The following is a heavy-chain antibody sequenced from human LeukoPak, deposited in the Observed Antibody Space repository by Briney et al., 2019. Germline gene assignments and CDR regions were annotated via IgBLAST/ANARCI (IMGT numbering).Heavy chain of an antibody. CDR1: GGSISSSSYY. J-gene: IGHJ4*02. D-gene: IGHD5-18*01. CDR3: ARHSRDTAMVDY. Sequence: SETLSLTCTVSGGSISSSSYYWGWIRQPPGKGLEWIGSIYYSGSTYYNPSLKSRATISVDTSKNQFSLKLSTVTAADTAVYYCARHSRDTAMVDYWGQGTLVTVSS. CDR2: IYYSGST. V-gene: IGHV4-39*01.